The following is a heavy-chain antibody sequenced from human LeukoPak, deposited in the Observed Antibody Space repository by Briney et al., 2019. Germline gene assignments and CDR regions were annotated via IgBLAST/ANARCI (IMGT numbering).Heavy chain of an antibody. D-gene: IGHD4-17*01. CDR2: ISRTGHST. CDR3: ARAGDSGDFPLGYFYYMDV. Sequence: PGGSLRLSCEASGFSFTDYYVTWIRQAPGKGLEWVSYISRTGHSTYYGDSVAGRFTISRDTAKNSLFLQMTSLRAEDTADYYCARAGDSGDFPLGYFYYMDVWGKGTTVTVSS. J-gene: IGHJ6*03. V-gene: IGHV3-11*01. CDR1: GFSFTDYY.